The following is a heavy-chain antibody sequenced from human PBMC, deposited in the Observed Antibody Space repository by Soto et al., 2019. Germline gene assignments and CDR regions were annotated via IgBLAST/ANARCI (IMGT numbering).Heavy chain of an antibody. CDR3: ARDPGGDTAMYYYYMDV. V-gene: IGHV3-21*04. Sequence: GGSLRLSCAASGCTFSSYSMNWVRQAPGKGLEWVSSVSSSSYIYYAYSVKGRFTISRDNAKNSLYLQMNSLRAEDTAVHYCARDPGGDTAMYYYYMDVWGKGTTVTVSS. CDR1: GCTFSSYS. CDR2: VSSSSYI. J-gene: IGHJ6*03. D-gene: IGHD5-18*01.